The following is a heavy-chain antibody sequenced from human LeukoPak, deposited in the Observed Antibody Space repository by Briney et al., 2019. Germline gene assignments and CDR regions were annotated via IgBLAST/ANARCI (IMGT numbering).Heavy chain of an antibody. J-gene: IGHJ4*02. CDR3: ARARGGSYSLGY. V-gene: IGHV3-21*01. CDR1: GFSFSAYS. Sequence: GGSLRLSCAASGFSFSAYSMNWVRQAPGKGLEWVSSISSSSSYIYYADSVKGRFTISRDNAKNSLYLQMNSLRAEDTAVYYCARARGGSYSLGYWGQGTQVTVSS. CDR2: ISSSSSYI. D-gene: IGHD1-26*01.